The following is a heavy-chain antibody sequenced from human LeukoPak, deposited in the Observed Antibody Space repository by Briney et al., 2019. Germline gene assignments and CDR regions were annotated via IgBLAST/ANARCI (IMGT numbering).Heavy chain of an antibody. Sequence: GRSLRLSCAASGFTFSSYAMHWVRQAPGKGLEWVAVISYDGSNKHYADSVKGRFTISRDNSKNTLYLQMNSLRAEDTAVYYCARDLSLEFDYWGQGTLVTVSS. J-gene: IGHJ4*02. CDR3: ARDLSLEFDY. CDR2: ISYDGSNK. CDR1: GFTFSSYA. V-gene: IGHV3-30*04. D-gene: IGHD3-3*01.